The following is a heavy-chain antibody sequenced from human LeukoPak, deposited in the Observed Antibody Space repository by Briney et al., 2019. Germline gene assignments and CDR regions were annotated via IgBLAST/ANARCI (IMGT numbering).Heavy chain of an antibody. V-gene: IGHV3-30*18. D-gene: IGHD1-26*01. J-gene: IGHJ4*02. CDR3: AKDAGRSYSAVDY. CDR1: GFIFDNFV. CDR2: ISYDGFNQ. Sequence: PGRSLRLSCAASGFIFDNFVMHWVRQAPGKGLEWVALISYDGFNQHYADSVKGRFTISRDNSKNTLYLQMNILRADDTAMYYCAKDAGRSYSAVDYWGQGTLVTVSS.